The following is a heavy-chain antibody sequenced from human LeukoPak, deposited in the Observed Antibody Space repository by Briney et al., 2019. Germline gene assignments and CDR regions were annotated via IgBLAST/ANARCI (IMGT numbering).Heavy chain of an antibody. CDR1: GFTSSSYA. Sequence: GGSLRLSCAASGFTSSSYAMHWVRQAPGKGLEWVSGISWNSGSIGYADSVKGRFTISRDNAKNSLYLQMNSLRAEDTALYYCAKGVRITMVRGAFDIWGQGTMVTVSS. V-gene: IGHV3-9*02. CDR3: AKGVRITMVRGAFDI. J-gene: IGHJ3*02. D-gene: IGHD3-10*01. CDR2: ISWNSGSI.